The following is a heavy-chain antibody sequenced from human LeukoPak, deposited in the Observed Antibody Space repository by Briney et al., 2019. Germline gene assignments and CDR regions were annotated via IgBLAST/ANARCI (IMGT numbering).Heavy chain of an antibody. CDR3: VSSSGRGAFDI. J-gene: IGHJ3*02. CDR2: INHSGST. D-gene: IGHD6-19*01. Sequence: SETLSLTCAVYGGPFSGYYWSWIRQPPGKGLEWIGEINHSGSTNYNPSLKSRVTISVDTSKNQFSLKLSSVTAADTAVYYCVSSSGRGAFDIWGQGTMVTVSS. V-gene: IGHV4-34*01. CDR1: GGPFSGYY.